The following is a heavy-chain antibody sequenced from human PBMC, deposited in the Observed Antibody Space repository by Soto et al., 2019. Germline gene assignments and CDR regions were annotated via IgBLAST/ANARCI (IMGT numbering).Heavy chain of an antibody. D-gene: IGHD1-26*01. V-gene: IGHV1-3*01. CDR2: INPASGHT. CDR1: GYTFTTYA. CDR3: GRSVVVARGEIPYTAMGV. J-gene: IGHJ6*02. Sequence: QVQLVQSGAEVKKPGASVKVSCKASGYTFTTYALHWVRQAPGQRPEWMGWINPASGHTKYAKKFQDRVTITRDTSASTGYMELRSLRSEDTAVYYCGRSVVVARGEIPYTAMGVWGQGTTVTVSS.